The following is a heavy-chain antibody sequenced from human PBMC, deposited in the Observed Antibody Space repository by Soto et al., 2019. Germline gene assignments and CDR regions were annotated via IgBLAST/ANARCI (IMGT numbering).Heavy chain of an antibody. J-gene: IGHJ5*02. CDR1: GGSISSGGYY. V-gene: IGHV4-31*11. CDR2: IYYSGST. CDR3: ARDLKAAASYNWFDP. Sequence: PSETLSLTCAVSGGSISSGGYYWSWIRQHPGKGLEWIGYIYYSGSTYYNPSLKSRVTISVDTSKNQFSLKLSSVTAADTAVYYCARDLKAAASYNWFDPWGQGTLVTVSS. D-gene: IGHD6-13*01.